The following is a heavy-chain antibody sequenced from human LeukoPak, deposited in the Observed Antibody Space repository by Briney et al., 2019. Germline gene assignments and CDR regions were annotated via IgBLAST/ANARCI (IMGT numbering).Heavy chain of an antibody. CDR1: GFTFSSYS. V-gene: IGHV3-21*01. CDR2: ISSSSSYM. J-gene: IGHJ4*02. Sequence: GGSLRLSCAASGFTFSSYSMNWVRQAPGKGLEWVSSISSSSSYMYYADSVKGRFTISRDNAKNSLYLQMNSLRAEDTAVYYCAKYSYYGSVLDYWGQGTLVTVSS. D-gene: IGHD3-10*01. CDR3: AKYSYYGSVLDY.